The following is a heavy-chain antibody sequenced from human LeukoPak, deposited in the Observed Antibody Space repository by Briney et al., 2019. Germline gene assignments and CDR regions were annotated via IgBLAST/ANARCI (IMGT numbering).Heavy chain of an antibody. V-gene: IGHV3-74*03. CDR1: GFTFSDYW. J-gene: IGHJ4*02. CDR2: INTDGTFI. CDR3: AREARVGSALHY. D-gene: IGHD6-19*01. Sequence: GGSLRLSCAASGFTFSDYWMHWVRQAPGKGLGRVSRINTDGTFITHADSVQGRFTISRDGAKNTLFLQMNSRRDKDTAGYYCAREARVGSALHYWGQGALVTVSA.